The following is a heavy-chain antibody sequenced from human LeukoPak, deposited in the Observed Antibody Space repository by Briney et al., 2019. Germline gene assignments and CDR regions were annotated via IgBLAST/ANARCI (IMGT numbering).Heavy chain of an antibody. V-gene: IGHV3-7*03. D-gene: IGHD1/OR15-1a*01. Sequence: GGTLRLSCAASGFTFSSYGMSWVRQAPGKGLEWVANIKQDGSEKYYVDSVKGRFTISRDNAKNSLYLQMNSLRAEDTAVYYCAKGGEQVTWNFQNWGQGTLVTVSS. CDR2: IKQDGSEK. CDR1: GFTFSSYG. J-gene: IGHJ1*01. CDR3: AKGGEQVTWNFQN.